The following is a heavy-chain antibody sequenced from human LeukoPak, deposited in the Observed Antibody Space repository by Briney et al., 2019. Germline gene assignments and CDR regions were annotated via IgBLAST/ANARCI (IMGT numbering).Heavy chain of an antibody. CDR1: GCSINSYY. V-gene: IGHV4-59*01. Sequence: SETLSLTCTVSGCSINSYYWSTIRQPPGKGLEWIGYIYYSGSTNYNPSLKSRVTISVDTSKNQFSLKLSSVTAADTAVYYCARDSSSLVPDVWGQGTTVTVSS. CDR3: ARDSSSLVPDV. J-gene: IGHJ6*02. D-gene: IGHD2-2*01. CDR2: IYYSGST.